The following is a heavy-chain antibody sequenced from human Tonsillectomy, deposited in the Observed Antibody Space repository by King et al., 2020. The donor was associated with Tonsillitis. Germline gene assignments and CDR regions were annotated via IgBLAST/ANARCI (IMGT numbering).Heavy chain of an antibody. J-gene: IGHJ4*02. CDR2: IGGRGSTT. CDR1: GFTFSNYV. Sequence: EVQLVESGGGLVQPGGSLRLSCAASGFTFSNYVMAWVRQAPGKGLEWLSAIGGRGSTTYYAESVKGLFTISRDNSKSTLYLQMDSLRAEDTAVYYCEGYIFGSLSPAYWGQGTLVTFSS. CDR3: EGYIFGSLSPAY. V-gene: IGHV3-23*04. D-gene: IGHD5-18*01.